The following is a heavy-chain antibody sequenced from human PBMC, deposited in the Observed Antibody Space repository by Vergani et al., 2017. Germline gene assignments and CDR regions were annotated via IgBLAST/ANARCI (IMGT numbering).Heavy chain of an antibody. CDR2: IYYSGST. CDR1: GGSISSYY. V-gene: IGHV4-59*12. D-gene: IGHD3-16*01. CDR3: AREGGGVRHFDY. Sequence: QVQLQESGPGLVKPSETLSLTCSVSGGSISSYYWSWIRQPPGKGLEWIGYIYYSGSTNYNPSLKSRVTISVDTSKNQFSLKLGSVTAADTAVYYCAREGGGVRHFDYWGQGTLVTVSS. J-gene: IGHJ4*02.